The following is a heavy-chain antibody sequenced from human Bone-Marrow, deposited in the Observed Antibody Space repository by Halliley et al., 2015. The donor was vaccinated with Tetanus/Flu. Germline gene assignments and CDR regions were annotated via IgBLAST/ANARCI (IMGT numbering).Heavy chain of an antibody. D-gene: IGHD1-26*01. J-gene: IGHJ4*02. V-gene: IGHV1-46*01. CDR2: LNPSGPST. CDR3: ALSSFDY. Sequence: GQGLEWMGILNPSGPSTSYAQNFRGRVTVTSDTSTSTVYMELSSLRSEDTAVYYCALSSFDYWGQGTLVTVSS.